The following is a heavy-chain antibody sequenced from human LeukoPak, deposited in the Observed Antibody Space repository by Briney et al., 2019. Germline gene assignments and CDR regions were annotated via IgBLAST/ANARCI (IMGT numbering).Heavy chain of an antibody. CDR1: GGSFSGYY. CDR2: INHSGST. Sequence: SETLSLTCAVYGGSFSGYYWSWIRQPPGKGLEWIGEINHSGSTNYNPSLKSRVTISVDTSKNQFSLKLSSVTDADTAVYYCARRSSGWYGYWGQGTLVTVSS. D-gene: IGHD6-19*01. V-gene: IGHV4-34*01. J-gene: IGHJ4*02. CDR3: ARRSSGWYGY.